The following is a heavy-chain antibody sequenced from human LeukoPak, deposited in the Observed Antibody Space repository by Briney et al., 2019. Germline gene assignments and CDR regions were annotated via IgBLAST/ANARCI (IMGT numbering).Heavy chain of an antibody. J-gene: IGHJ4*02. Sequence: PSETLSLTCAVSGVSFNDYYWSWVRQTPGKGLEWIGEINHSGYTNDSPSLKSRVTLSIDTSRKQFSLNLRSVAVADTGIYYCTRMTTGHDYWGQGTLVTVSS. CDR3: TRMTTGHDY. V-gene: IGHV4-34*01. D-gene: IGHD4-17*01. CDR1: GVSFNDYY. CDR2: INHSGYT.